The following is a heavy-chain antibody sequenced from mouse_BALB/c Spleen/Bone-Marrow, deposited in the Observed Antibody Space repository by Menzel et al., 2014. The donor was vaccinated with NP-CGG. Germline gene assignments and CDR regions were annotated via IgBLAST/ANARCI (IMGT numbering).Heavy chain of an antibody. J-gene: IGHJ4*01. CDR3: TRLTTVVAPYAMDY. CDR1: GFAFSSYD. CDR2: ISSGGGST. V-gene: IGHV5-12-1*01. Sequence: EVMLVESGGGLVKPGGSLKLSCAASGFAFSSYDMSWVRQTPEKRLEWVAYISSGGGSTYYPDTVKGRFTISRDTAKNTLYLQMSSLKSEDTAMYYCTRLTTVVAPYAMDYWGHGTSVTVSS. D-gene: IGHD1-1*01.